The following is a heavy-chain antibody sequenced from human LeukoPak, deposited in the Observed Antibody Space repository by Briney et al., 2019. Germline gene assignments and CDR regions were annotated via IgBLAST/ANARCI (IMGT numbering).Heavy chain of an antibody. CDR2: IYYIGST. D-gene: IGHD3-22*01. V-gene: IGHV4-59*08. J-gene: IGHJ6*02. CDR3: ARSPYYYDSSGYPANYYYYYGMDV. CDR1: GGSISSYY. Sequence: SETLSLPATVSGGSISSYYWSWIRHPPGKGLEWIGYIYYIGSTTYNPSLKSRVTISVDTSKNQFSLKLSSVTAADTAVYYCARSPYYYDSSGYPANYYYYYGMDVWGQGTTVTVSS.